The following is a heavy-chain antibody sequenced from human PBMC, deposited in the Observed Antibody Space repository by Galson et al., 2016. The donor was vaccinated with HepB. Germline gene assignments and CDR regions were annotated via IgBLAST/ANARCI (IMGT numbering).Heavy chain of an antibody. CDR3: AREAYDSWSDNNWFDP. V-gene: IGHV1-2*06. D-gene: IGHD3-3*01. CDR1: GYTFTGYY. CDR2: INPNSGDI. Sequence: SVKVSCKASGYTFTGYYIDWVRQAPGQGLEWMGRINPNSGDIKYARKFQGRVTMTRDTSITTAYMELSRLRSDDTAVYYCAREAYDSWSDNNWFDPWGQGTLVTVSS. J-gene: IGHJ5*02.